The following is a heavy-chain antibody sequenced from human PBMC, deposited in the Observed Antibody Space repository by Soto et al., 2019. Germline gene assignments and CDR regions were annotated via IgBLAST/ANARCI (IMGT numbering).Heavy chain of an antibody. CDR1: GYTFTSYG. J-gene: IGHJ4*02. CDR3: ARDGISSDNDYGDYERNY. D-gene: IGHD4-17*01. Sequence: ASVKVSCKASGYTFTSYGISWVRQAPGQGLEWMGWIGAYNGNTNYAQKLQGRVTMTTDTSTSTAYMELRSLRSDDTAVYYCARDGISSDNDYGDYERNYWGQGTLVTVSS. CDR2: IGAYNGNT. V-gene: IGHV1-18*01.